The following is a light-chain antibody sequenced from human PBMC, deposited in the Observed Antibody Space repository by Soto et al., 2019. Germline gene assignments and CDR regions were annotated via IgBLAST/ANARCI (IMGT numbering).Light chain of an antibody. CDR2: YDD. Sequence: QPVLTQPPSVSEAPRQRVTISCSGSSSNIGNNAVNWYQQLPGKAPKLLIYYDDLLPSGVSDRFSGSKSGTSASLAISGLQSEDEADYYCAAWDDSLSAVVFGGGTKLTVL. V-gene: IGLV1-36*01. CDR1: SSNIGNNA. CDR3: AAWDDSLSAVV. J-gene: IGLJ2*01.